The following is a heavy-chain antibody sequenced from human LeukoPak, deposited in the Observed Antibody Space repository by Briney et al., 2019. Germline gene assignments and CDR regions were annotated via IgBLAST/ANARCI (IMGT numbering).Heavy chain of an antibody. D-gene: IGHD2-21*02. CDR3: ARQFEGVTLIY. V-gene: IGHV4-59*08. CDR2: MYYSGST. Sequence: SETLSLTCTVSGGSISSYYWSWIRQPPGKGLEWIGSMYYSGSTNYNPSLKSRVTISADTSKKQFSLKLSSVTAADTAVYYCARQFEGVTLIYWGQETLVTVSS. J-gene: IGHJ4*02. CDR1: GGSISSYY.